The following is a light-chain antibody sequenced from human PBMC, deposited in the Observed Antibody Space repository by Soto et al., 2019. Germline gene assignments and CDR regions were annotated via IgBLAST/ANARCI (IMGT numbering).Light chain of an antibody. CDR3: QQYNSYEWT. J-gene: IGKJ1*01. CDR1: QSIGSS. CDR2: DAS. Sequence: DIQMTQSPSTPSASVGDRVTITCRASQSIGSSLAWYQQKPGKAPNLLISDASSLESGVPSRFSGSGSGTEFTLTISSLQPDDFATYYCQQYNSYEWTFGQGTKVDIK. V-gene: IGKV1-5*01.